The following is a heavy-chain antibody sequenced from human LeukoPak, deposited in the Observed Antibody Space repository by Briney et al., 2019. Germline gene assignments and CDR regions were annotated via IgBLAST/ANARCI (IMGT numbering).Heavy chain of an antibody. CDR2: IIPIFGTA. D-gene: IGHD2-2*01. CDR3: ARYCSSTSCPFDY. V-gene: IGHV1-69*13. J-gene: IGHJ4*02. Sequence: SVKVSCKASGGTFSSYAISWVRQAPGQGLEWMGGIIPIFGTANYAQKIQVRVTITADETTSTAYMELSSLRSEDTAVYYCARYCSSTSCPFDYWGQGTLVTVSS. CDR1: GGTFSSYA.